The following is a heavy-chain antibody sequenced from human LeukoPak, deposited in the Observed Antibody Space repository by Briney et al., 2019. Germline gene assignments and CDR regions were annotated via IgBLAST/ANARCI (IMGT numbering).Heavy chain of an antibody. Sequence: SETLSLTCTVSGGSISSCYWSWIRQPPGKGLEWIGYIYYSGSTNYNPSLKSRVTMSVDTSKNQFSLKLSSVTAADTAVYYCARADCSGGSCYAFDIWGQGTMVTVSS. CDR2: IYYSGST. D-gene: IGHD2-15*01. CDR1: GGSISSCY. CDR3: ARADCSGGSCYAFDI. V-gene: IGHV4-59*01. J-gene: IGHJ3*02.